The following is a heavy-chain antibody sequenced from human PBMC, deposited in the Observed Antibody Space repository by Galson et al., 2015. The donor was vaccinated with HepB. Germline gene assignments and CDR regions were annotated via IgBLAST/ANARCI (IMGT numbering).Heavy chain of an antibody. D-gene: IGHD6-13*01. J-gene: IGHJ4*02. CDR1: GFTFSYYA. Sequence: SLRLSCAASGFTFSYYAMSWVRQAPGKGLEWVSAITPSGDNTYSADSMKGRFTISRDNDKNSVYLQMTGLSAEDTAVYYCARDYASWSRDYWGQGTLVTASS. CDR2: ITPSGDNT. CDR3: ARDYASWSRDY. V-gene: IGHV3-23*01.